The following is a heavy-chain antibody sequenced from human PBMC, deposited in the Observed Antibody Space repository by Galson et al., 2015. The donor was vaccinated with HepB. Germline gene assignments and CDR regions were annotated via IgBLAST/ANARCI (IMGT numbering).Heavy chain of an antibody. D-gene: IGHD4-23*01. V-gene: IGHV3-11*01. J-gene: IGHJ3*02. CDR3: ASSRGGPVDIDAFDI. CDR2: ISSNGSTI. CDR1: GFTFSDYY. Sequence: SLRLSCAASGFTFSDYYMRWIRQAPGKGLEWVSYISSNGSTIYYADSVKGRFTISRDNAKNSLYLQMNSLRAEDTAVYYCASSRGGPVDIDAFDIWGQGTMVTVSS.